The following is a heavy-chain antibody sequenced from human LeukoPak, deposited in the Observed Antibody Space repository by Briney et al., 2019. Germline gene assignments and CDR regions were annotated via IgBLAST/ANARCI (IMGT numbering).Heavy chain of an antibody. V-gene: IGHV3-7*01. D-gene: IGHD1-26*01. J-gene: IGHJ4*02. CDR3: AREIGGSHPNDY. Sequence: PGGSLRLSSAASGFTFSSNGMSWVRQAPGKGLEWVANIWHDGSAKYYVDSVKGRFIISRDNAKNSLFLQMNSLRAEDTAVYYCAREIGGSHPNDYWGQGTLVTVSS. CDR2: IWHDGSAK. CDR1: GFTFSSNG.